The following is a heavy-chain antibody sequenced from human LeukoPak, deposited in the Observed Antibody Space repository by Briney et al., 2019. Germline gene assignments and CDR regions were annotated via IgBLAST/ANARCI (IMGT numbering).Heavy chain of an antibody. D-gene: IGHD3-10*01. CDR3: AKEAPTRSPYPWVYYYGSGSYGGYLHY. V-gene: IGHV3-9*01. CDR1: GFTFDDYA. J-gene: IGHJ4*02. Sequence: PGRSLRLSCAASGFTFDDYAMHWVRQAPGKGLEWVSGISWNSGSIGYADSVKGRFTISRDNAKNSLYLQMNSLRAEDTALYYCAKEAPTRSPYPWVYYYGSGSYGGYLHYWGQGTLVTVSS. CDR2: ISWNSGSI.